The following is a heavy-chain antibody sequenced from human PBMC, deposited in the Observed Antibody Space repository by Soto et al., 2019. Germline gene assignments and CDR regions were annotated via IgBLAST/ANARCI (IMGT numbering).Heavy chain of an antibody. CDR2: LSQSGGT. CDR3: SSATLPGARVYWIDL. D-gene: IGHD2-15*01. CDR1: GYSFNSVHI. V-gene: IGHV4-38-2*01. J-gene: IGHJ5*01. Sequence: PSETLSLTCVVSGYSFNSVHIWGWIRQPPGKGLQWFGSLSQSGGTYRDPSLRSRVTLSVDTAKNQFSLKLTSVTAADAAVYYFSSATLPGARVYWIDLWGQGSSVTVSS.